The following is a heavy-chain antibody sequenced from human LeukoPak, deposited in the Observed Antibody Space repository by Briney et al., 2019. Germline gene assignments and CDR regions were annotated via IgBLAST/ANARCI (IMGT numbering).Heavy chain of an antibody. Sequence: SSGTLSLTCAVYGGSFSGYYWSWIRQPPGKGLEWIGEINHSGSTNYNPSLKSRVTISVDTSKNQFSLKLSSVTAADTAVYYCARVRYCSSTSCYFRRNAFDIWGQGTMVTVSS. D-gene: IGHD2-2*01. CDR1: GGSFSGYY. CDR2: INHSGST. CDR3: ARVRYCSSTSCYFRRNAFDI. V-gene: IGHV4-34*01. J-gene: IGHJ3*02.